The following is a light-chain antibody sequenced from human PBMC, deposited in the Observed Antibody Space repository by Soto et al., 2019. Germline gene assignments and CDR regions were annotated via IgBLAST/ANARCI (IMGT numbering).Light chain of an antibody. J-gene: IGLJ1*01. CDR2: DIS. CDR1: SSDLAFFNY. CDR3: SSYTSTNTLG. Sequence: QSVLTQPASVSGSPGQSITISCNRTSSDLAFFNYVSWYQQHPGKAPKLMIYDISNRPSGVSNRFSGSKSGNTASLTISGLQAEDEADYYCSSYTSTNTLGFGTGTKLTVL. V-gene: IGLV2-14*01.